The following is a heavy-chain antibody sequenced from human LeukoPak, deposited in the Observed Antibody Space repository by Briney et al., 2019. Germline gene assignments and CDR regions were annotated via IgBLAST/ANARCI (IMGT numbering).Heavy chain of an antibody. D-gene: IGHD5-12*01. Sequence: GGSLRLSCAASGFIFSQYSMNWVRQAPGKGLEWVSHIRSSSETFYADSVKGRFTISRGNARNSLYLQMNNLRGEDTAIYYCARDAGNSGYGCDLWGQGTLVTVSS. CDR1: GFIFSQYS. CDR3: ARDAGNSGYGCDL. J-gene: IGHJ5*02. V-gene: IGHV3-48*01. CDR2: IRSSSET.